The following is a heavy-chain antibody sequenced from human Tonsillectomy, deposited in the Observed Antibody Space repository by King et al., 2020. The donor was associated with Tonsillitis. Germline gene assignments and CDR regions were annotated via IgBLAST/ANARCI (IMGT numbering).Heavy chain of an antibody. J-gene: IGHJ3*02. Sequence: QLVQSGAEVKKPGESLKISCKGSGYSFTNYWIGWVRQMPGKGLEWMGIMYPGDSDTRYSPSFQGQVTISADKSISTAYLQWSSLKASDTAMHYCARLRWSNWDAFDIWGQGTMVTVSS. CDR1: GYSFTNYW. D-gene: IGHD4-23*01. CDR3: ARLRWSNWDAFDI. CDR2: MYPGDSDT. V-gene: IGHV5-51*01.